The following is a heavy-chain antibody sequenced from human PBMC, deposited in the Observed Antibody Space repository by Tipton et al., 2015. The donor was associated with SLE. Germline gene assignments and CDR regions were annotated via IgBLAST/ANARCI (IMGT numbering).Heavy chain of an antibody. Sequence: GSLRLSCAASGFTFDDYTMHWVRQAPGKGLEWVSLISWDGGSTYYADSVKGRFTISRDNSKNSLYLQMNSLRTEDTALYYCAKDSTRQDGYNHGYFDYWGQGTLVTVSS. CDR3: AKDSTRQDGYNHGYFDY. V-gene: IGHV3-43*01. J-gene: IGHJ4*02. CDR1: GFTFDDYT. CDR2: ISWDGGST. D-gene: IGHD5-24*01.